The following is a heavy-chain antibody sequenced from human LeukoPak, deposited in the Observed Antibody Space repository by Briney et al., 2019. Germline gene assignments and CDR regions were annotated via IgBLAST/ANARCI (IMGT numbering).Heavy chain of an antibody. CDR3: AKDLGVGAAFDY. J-gene: IGHJ4*02. V-gene: IGHV3-30*04. D-gene: IGHD1-26*01. CDR2: ISYNGSNK. Sequence: GGSLRLSCAASGFTFSSYAMHWVRQAPGKGLEWVAVISYNGSNKYYADSVKGRFTISRDNSKNTLYLQMNSLGAEDTAVYYCAKDLGVGAAFDYWGQGTLVTVSS. CDR1: GFTFSSYA.